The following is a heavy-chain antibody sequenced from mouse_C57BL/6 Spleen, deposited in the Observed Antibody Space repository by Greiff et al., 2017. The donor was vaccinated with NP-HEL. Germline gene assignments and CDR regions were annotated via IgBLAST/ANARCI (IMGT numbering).Heavy chain of an antibody. D-gene: IGHD2-3*01. J-gene: IGHJ1*03. CDR2: ISDGGSYT. CDR1: GFTFSSYA. CDR3: ARGDGYWYFDV. Sequence: EVQLQESGGGLVKPGGSLKLSCAASGFTFSSYAMSWVRQTPEKRLEWVATISDGGSYTSYPDNVKGRFTISRDNAKNNLYLQMSHLKSEDTAMYYCARGDGYWYFDVWGTGTTVTVSS. V-gene: IGHV5-4*01.